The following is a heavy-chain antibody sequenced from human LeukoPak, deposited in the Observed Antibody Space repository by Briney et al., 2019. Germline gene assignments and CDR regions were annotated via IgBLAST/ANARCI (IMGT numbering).Heavy chain of an antibody. V-gene: IGHV4-34*01. J-gene: IGHJ4*02. Sequence: SETLSLTCAVYGGSFSGYYWSWIRQPPGKGLEWIGEIKHSGSTTYNPSLKSRVTISLDTSKNQVSLTLNSVTAADTAVYYCATYHYGSGSYHNHPNFDSWGQGTLVTVSS. CDR2: IKHSGST. CDR1: GGSFSGYY. CDR3: ATYHYGSGSYHNHPNFDS. D-gene: IGHD3-10*01.